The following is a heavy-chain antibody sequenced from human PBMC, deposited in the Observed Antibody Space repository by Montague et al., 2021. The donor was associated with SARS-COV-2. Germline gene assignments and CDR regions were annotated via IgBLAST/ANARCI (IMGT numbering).Heavy chain of an antibody. V-gene: IGHV3-30*04. D-gene: IGHD3-10*01. CDR3: ASSLVWFEIDY. J-gene: IGHJ4*02. CDR2: ISYGGSNK. Sequence: SLRLSCAASGFIVSSYAMHWVRQAPGKGLEWVAVISYGGSNKYYADSVKGRFTISRDNSKNTLYLQMNSLRAEDTAVYYCASSLVWFEIDYWGQGTLVTVSS. CDR1: GFIVSSYA.